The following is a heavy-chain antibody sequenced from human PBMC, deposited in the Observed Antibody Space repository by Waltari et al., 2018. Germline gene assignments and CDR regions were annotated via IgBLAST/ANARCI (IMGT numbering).Heavy chain of an antibody. V-gene: IGHV3-33*06. J-gene: IGHJ4*02. Sequence: QVQLVESGGGVVQPGRSLRLSCAASGFTFSSYGMHWVRQAPGKGLEWVAVIWYDGSNKYYADSVKGRFTISRDNSKNTLYLQMNSLRAEDTAVYYCAKDSGGSYPSLDYWGQGTLVTVS. D-gene: IGHD1-26*01. CDR2: IWYDGSNK. CDR1: GFTFSSYG. CDR3: AKDSGGSYPSLDY.